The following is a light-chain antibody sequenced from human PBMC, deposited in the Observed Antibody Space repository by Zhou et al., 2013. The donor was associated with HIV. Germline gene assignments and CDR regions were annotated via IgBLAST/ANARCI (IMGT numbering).Light chain of an antibody. CDR3: QQGSSWPPRIT. CDR1: QRITNS. CDR2: DIS. Sequence: ELVLLQSPVTVSLSPGERATLSCRASQRITNSLAWYQQKPGQAPRLLIYDISKRATGIPARFSGSGSGTDFTLTITSLEPEDFAVYYCQQGSSWPPRITFGPGTKVDIK. J-gene: IGKJ3*01. V-gene: IGKV3-11*01.